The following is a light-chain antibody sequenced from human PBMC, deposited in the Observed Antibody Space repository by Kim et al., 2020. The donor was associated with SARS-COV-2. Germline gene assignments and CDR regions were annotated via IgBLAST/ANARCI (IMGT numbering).Light chain of an antibody. V-gene: IGKV4-1*01. J-gene: IGKJ4*01. CDR1: QSVLYSSNNKSY. CDR2: WAS. CDR3: QQYYCTPLT. Sequence: ATINCKSSQSVLYSSNNKSYLAWYQQKPGQPPKLLIYWASTRESGVPDRFSGSGSGTDFTLTISSLQAEDVAVYYCQQYYCTPLTFGGGTKVDIK.